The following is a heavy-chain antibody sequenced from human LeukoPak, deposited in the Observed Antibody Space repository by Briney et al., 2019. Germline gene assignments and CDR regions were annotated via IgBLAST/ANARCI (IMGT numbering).Heavy chain of an antibody. Sequence: GGSLRLSCAASGFTFSSYAMSWVRQAPGKGLEWVSAISGSGGSTYYADSVKGRFTISRDNSKNTLYLQMNSLRAEDTAVYYCAKSPWNGKFRAYFDYWGQGTLVTVSS. CDR2: ISGSGGST. J-gene: IGHJ4*02. CDR1: GFTFSSYA. V-gene: IGHV3-23*01. CDR3: AKSPWNGKFRAYFDY. D-gene: IGHD1-1*01.